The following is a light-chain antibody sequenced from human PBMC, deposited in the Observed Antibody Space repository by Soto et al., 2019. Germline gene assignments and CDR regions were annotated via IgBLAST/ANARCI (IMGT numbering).Light chain of an antibody. Sequence: EIVLTQSPGTLSLSPGERATLSCRASQSVSNNYLAWYQQKPGQAPRLLIYGASGRATGIPDRFSASGSGTDFTLTISRLEPEDSAVFYCHLYGASPPTFGQGTKVDIK. CDR1: QSVSNNY. V-gene: IGKV3-20*01. CDR3: HLYGASPPT. CDR2: GAS. J-gene: IGKJ1*01.